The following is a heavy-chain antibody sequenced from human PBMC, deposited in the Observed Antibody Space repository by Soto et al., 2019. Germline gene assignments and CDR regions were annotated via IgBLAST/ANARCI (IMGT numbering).Heavy chain of an antibody. Sequence: EVQLLESGGGLVQPGGSLRLSCTASGFTFNSYAMRWVRQAPGKGLVWVSAIIGSGGSTYYADSVKGRFTISRDNSKNTVNLQMNSLRGGDTAVDYCANRGWGSCRTTHFAYWGQGTLVTVSS. CDR1: GFTFNSYA. CDR3: ANRGWGSCRTTHFAY. V-gene: IGHV3-23*01. D-gene: IGHD2-2*01. CDR2: IIGSGGST. J-gene: IGHJ4*02.